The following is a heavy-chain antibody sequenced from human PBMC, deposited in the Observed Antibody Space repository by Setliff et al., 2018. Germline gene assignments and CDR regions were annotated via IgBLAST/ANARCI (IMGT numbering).Heavy chain of an antibody. J-gene: IGHJ4*02. D-gene: IGHD3-22*01. V-gene: IGHV4-34*01. CDR3: ATDDYAGHFGYYHYYLDF. CDR2: INHSGNT. CDR1: GGSVSHYY. Sequence: SETLSLTCTVSGGSVSHYYWGWVRQPPGKGLEWIGEINHSGNTNYIPSLKSRLTISVDTSKNQFSLNLSAVTAADAAVYYCATDDYAGHFGYYHYYLDFWGQGTLVTVSS.